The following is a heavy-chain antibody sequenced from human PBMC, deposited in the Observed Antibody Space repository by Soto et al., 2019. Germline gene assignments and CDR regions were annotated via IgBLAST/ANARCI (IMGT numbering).Heavy chain of an antibody. CDR2: TSSAGNNK. CDR3: ARWGTAGGFDL. D-gene: IGHD3-16*01. J-gene: IGHJ4*01. CDR1: GFRFKSFV. Sequence: QVQLVESGGGVVQPGTSLRLSCAASGFRFKSFVMHWVRQAPGKGLEWVAFTSSAGNNKDYGDSVKGRFTVYRDNSQNTLHLQLDFLRPEATALYYCARWGTAGGFDLWGHGTLVSVSS. V-gene: IGHV3-30*19.